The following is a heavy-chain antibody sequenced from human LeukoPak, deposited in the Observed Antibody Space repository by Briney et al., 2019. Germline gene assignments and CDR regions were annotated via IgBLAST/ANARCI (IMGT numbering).Heavy chain of an antibody. CDR3: ARDLEGVGYGDY. V-gene: IGHV1-69*04. J-gene: IGHJ4*02. CDR1: GGTFSSYA. CDR2: IIPILGIA. Sequence: ASVKVSCKASGGTFSSYAISWVRQAPGQGLEWMGRIIPILGIANYAQKFQGRVTITADKSTSTAYMELSSLRSEDTAVYYCARDLEGVGYGDYWGQGTLVTVSS. D-gene: IGHD2-2*03.